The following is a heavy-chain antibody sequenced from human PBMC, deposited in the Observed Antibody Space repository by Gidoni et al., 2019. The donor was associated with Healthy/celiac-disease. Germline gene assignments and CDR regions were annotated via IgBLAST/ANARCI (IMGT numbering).Heavy chain of an antibody. CDR1: GFTFSSYW. CDR2: IKQDGSEK. CDR3: ARERFIAAGTFDY. V-gene: IGHV3-7*03. J-gene: IGHJ4*02. D-gene: IGHD6-13*01. Sequence: EVQLVESGGGLVQPGGSLRLSCAASGFTFSSYWMSWVRQAPGKGLEWVANIKQDGSEKYYVDSGKGRFTISRDNAKNSLYLQMNSLRAEDTAVYYCARERFIAAGTFDYWGQGTLVTVSS.